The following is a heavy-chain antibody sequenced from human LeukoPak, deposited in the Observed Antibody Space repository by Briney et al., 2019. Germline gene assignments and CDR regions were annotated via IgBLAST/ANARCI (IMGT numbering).Heavy chain of an antibody. D-gene: IGHD3-10*01. CDR3: ARQGSGNNWFDP. CDR2: ISGYNGNI. CDR1: GYIFSTYG. Sequence: GASVKVSCKASGYIFSTYGFSWVRQAPGQGLEWLGWISGYNGNIEYAQKFQGRVTMTRDTSISTAYMELSRLRSDDTAVYYCARQGSGNNWFDPWGQGTLVTVSS. V-gene: IGHV1-18*04. J-gene: IGHJ5*02.